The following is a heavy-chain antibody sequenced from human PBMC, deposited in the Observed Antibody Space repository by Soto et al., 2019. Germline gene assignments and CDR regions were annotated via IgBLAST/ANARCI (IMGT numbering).Heavy chain of an antibody. Sequence: ASVKVSFKASGYTFTSYCIHWVRQAPGQRLEWTGWINAGNGNTKYSEKFQGRVTITRDTSASTAYLELSSLRSEDTAVYYCARDPNDSSAYYHHYYYGMDVWGQGTTVTVSS. CDR1: GYTFTSYC. V-gene: IGHV1-3*01. J-gene: IGHJ6*02. D-gene: IGHD3-22*01. CDR2: INAGNGNT. CDR3: ARDPNDSSAYYHHYYYGMDV.